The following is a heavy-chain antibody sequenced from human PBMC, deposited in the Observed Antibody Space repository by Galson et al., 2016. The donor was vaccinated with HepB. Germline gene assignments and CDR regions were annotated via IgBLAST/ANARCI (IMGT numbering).Heavy chain of an antibody. J-gene: IGHJ6*02. D-gene: IGHD6-19*01. V-gene: IGHV2-70*01. CDR1: GFSLGTSEMC. CDR2: IDWDGDE. CDR3: ARSRAVASTDYYYYVMDV. Sequence: PALVKPTQTLTVPCTFSGFSLGTSEMCVSWIRQPPGKALEWLALIDWDGDEYYRTSLETRLTISKDNAKNQVVLTMTNIDPVDTATYYCARSRAVASTDYYYYVMDVWGQGTPVTVSS.